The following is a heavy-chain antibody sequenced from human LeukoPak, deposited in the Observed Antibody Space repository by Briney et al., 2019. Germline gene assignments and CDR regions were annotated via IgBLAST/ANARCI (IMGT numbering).Heavy chain of an antibody. D-gene: IGHD4-17*01. Sequence: SETLSLTCTASGGSISSYYWSWIRQPPGKGLEWIGYIYYSGSTNYNPSLKSRVTISVDTSKNQFSLKLSSVTAADTAVYYCARDSTVPIDYWGQGTLVTVSS. V-gene: IGHV4-59*01. J-gene: IGHJ4*02. CDR3: ARDSTVPIDY. CDR2: IYYSGST. CDR1: GGSISSYY.